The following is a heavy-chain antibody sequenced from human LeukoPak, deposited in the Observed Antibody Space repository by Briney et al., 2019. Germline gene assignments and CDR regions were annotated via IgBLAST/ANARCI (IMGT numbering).Heavy chain of an antibody. V-gene: IGHV4-31*11. Sequence: SETLSLTCAVSGGSISSGGYYWSWIRQHPGKGLEWIGYIYYSGSTYYNPSLKSRVTISVDTSKNQFSLKLSSVTAADTAVYYCARVSGRYYYDSSGYYYFDYWGQGTLVTVSS. CDR2: IYYSGST. J-gene: IGHJ4*02. D-gene: IGHD3-22*01. CDR3: ARVSGRYYYDSSGYYYFDY. CDR1: GGSISSGGYY.